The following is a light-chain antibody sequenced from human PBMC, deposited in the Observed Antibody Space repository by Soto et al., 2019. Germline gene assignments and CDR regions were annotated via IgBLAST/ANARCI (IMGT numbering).Light chain of an antibody. Sequence: EIVLTQSPATLSLSPGERATLSCRASQSISNSLAWYQQKPGQAPRLLIYDASNRATGIPARFSGSGSGTDFTLTISSLEPEDFAVYYCQQRTNWPHFGPGTKVDIK. CDR3: QQRTNWPH. J-gene: IGKJ3*01. CDR1: QSISNS. V-gene: IGKV3-11*01. CDR2: DAS.